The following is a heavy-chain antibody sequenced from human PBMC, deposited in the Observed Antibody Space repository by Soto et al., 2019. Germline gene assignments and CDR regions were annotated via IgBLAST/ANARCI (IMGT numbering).Heavy chain of an antibody. J-gene: IGHJ4*02. Sequence: PSETLSLTCAVSGGSISSSNWWSWVRQPPGKGLEWIGEIYHSGSTNYNPSLKSRVTISVDKSKNQFSLKLSSVTAADTAVYYCARVGHLLRQDFDYWGQGTLVTVSS. CDR3: ARVGHLLRQDFDY. CDR1: GGSISSSNW. D-gene: IGHD3-22*01. CDR2: IYHSGST. V-gene: IGHV4-4*02.